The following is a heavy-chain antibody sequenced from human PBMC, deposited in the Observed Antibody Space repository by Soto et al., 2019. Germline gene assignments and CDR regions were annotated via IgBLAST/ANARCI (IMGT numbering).Heavy chain of an antibody. CDR1: GGSVSGSYYY. D-gene: IGHD1-1*01. Sequence: SETLSLTCAVSGGSVSGSYYYWAWLRQSPGKGPEWIGSVFHTGFTSYNPSLESRVSVSVDTSKSQFSLKLSAVTASDTAVYYCATSQKGYNWNYFDHWGQGALGTVSS. CDR3: ATSQKGYNWNYFDH. V-gene: IGHV4-39*01. CDR2: VFHTGFT. J-gene: IGHJ4*02.